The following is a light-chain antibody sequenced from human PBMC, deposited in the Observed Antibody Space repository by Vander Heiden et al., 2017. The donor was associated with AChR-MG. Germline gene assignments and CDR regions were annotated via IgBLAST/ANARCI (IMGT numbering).Light chain of an antibody. CDR2: ANN. Sequence: SVLPQPPSVSVAPGQRVTIPCTRRRSTIWAGYALHWYQQLPGTAPKLLIDANNDRPSGVPDRFSGSESDTSASLAITGLQADDEADYYCQSFDSSLSGWVFGGGTKLTVL. CDR1: RSTIWAGYA. V-gene: IGLV1-40*01. J-gene: IGLJ3*02. CDR3: QSFDSSLSGWV.